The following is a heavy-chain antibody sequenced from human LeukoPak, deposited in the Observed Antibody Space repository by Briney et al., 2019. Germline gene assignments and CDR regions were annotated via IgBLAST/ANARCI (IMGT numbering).Heavy chain of an antibody. J-gene: IGHJ5*01. D-gene: IGHD3-16*02. CDR2: IYSDGAST. Sequence: GGSLRLSCAASGFTFGSWWMHWVRQAPGKGLVWFSLIYSDGASTEYADPVKGPFTISRDNAKNNLYLQMNSLTADDTAVYFCARDXXIYDYVWGSYRSRXWXDSXGXGXLVTVSS. CDR3: ARDXXIYDYVWGSYRSRXWXDS. CDR1: GFTFGSWW. V-gene: IGHV3-74*03.